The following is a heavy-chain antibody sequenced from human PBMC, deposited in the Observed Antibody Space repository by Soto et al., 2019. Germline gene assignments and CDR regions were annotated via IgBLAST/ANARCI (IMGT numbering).Heavy chain of an antibody. V-gene: IGHV1-2*02. CDR1: GYTFTGYY. Sequence: VSVKVSCKASGYTFTGYYMHWLRQAPGQGLEWMGWINPNSGGTNYAQKFQGRVTMTRDTSISTAYMELSRLRSDDTAVYYCASVRQQLVRHYYGMDVWGQGTTVTVSS. J-gene: IGHJ6*02. CDR3: ASVRQQLVRHYYGMDV. CDR2: INPNSGGT. D-gene: IGHD6-13*01.